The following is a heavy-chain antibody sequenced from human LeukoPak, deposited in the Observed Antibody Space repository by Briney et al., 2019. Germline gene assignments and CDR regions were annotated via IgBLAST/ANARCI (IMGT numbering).Heavy chain of an antibody. CDR3: ARGDYYDSSGYYSYYYYMDV. CDR1: GFTFSSYW. V-gene: IGHV3-7*01. J-gene: IGHJ6*03. D-gene: IGHD3-22*01. CDR2: IKQDGSEK. Sequence: GGSLRLSCAASGFTFSSYWMSWVRQAPGKGREWVANIKQDGSEKYYVDSVKGRFTISRDNAENSLYLQMISLRAEDTAVYYCARGDYYDSSGYYSYYYYMDVWGKGTTVTVS.